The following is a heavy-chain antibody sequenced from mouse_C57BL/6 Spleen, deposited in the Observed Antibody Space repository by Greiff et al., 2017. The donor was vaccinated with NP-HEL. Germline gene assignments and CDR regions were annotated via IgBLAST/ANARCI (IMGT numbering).Heavy chain of an antibody. CDR1: GYTFTDYY. Sequence: VQLQQSGPVLVKPGASVKMSCKASGYTFTDYYMNWVKQSHGKSLEWIGVINPYNGGTSYNQKFKGKATLTVDKSSSTAYMELNSLTSEDSAVYYCARVITTVVADFDYWGQGTTLTVSS. J-gene: IGHJ2*01. V-gene: IGHV1-19*01. CDR3: ARVITTVVADFDY. D-gene: IGHD1-1*01. CDR2: INPYNGGT.